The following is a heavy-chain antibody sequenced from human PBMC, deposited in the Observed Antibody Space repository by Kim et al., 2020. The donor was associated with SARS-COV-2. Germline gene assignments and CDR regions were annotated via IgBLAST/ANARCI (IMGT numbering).Heavy chain of an antibody. CDR3: ARVRGAAGPFYYYYYYGMDV. J-gene: IGHJ6*02. V-gene: IGHV3-11*01. Sequence: GGSLRLSYAASGFTFSDYYMSWIRQAPGKGLEWVSYISSSGSTIYYADSVKGRFTISRDNAKNSLYLQMNSLRAEDTAVYYCARVRGAAGPFYYYYYYGMDVWGQGTTVTVSS. CDR1: GFTFSDYY. D-gene: IGHD6-13*01. CDR2: ISSSGSTI.